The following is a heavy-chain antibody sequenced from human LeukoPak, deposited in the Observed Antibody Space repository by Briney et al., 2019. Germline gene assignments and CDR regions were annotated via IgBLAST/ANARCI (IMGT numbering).Heavy chain of an antibody. CDR1: GYTFTSYY. V-gene: IGHV1-18*04. D-gene: IGHD5-12*01. CDR2: ISAYNGNT. Sequence: ASVKVSCKASGYTFTSYYMHWVRQAPGQGLEWMGWISAYNGNTNYAQKLQGRVTMTTDTSTSTAYMELRSLRSDDTAVYYCARERVATYPNFDYWGQGTLVTVSS. CDR3: ARERVATYPNFDY. J-gene: IGHJ4*02.